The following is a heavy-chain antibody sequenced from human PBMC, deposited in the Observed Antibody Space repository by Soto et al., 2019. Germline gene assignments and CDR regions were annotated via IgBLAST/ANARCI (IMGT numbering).Heavy chain of an antibody. J-gene: IGHJ4*02. Sequence: GKTNYAQKLQGRVTMTTDTSMSTAYMELRSLRSDDTAVYYCARDLDGSGSYYTDFWGQGTLVTVSS. CDR3: ARDLDGSGSYYTDF. V-gene: IGHV1-18*01. CDR2: GKT. D-gene: IGHD3-10*01.